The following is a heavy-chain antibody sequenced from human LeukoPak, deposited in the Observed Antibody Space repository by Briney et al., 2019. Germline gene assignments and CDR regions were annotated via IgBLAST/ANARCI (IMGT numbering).Heavy chain of an antibody. Sequence: GGSLRLSCAASGFTFSIYAMTWVRQAPGKGLEWVSGISGNGGSTYYAASVKGRFTISRDNSKNTLYLQMNSLRAEDTAVYYCAREVRYTSSWYVYYYFDYWGQGALVTASS. CDR1: GFTFSIYA. D-gene: IGHD6-13*01. V-gene: IGHV3-23*01. J-gene: IGHJ4*02. CDR2: ISGNGGST. CDR3: AREVRYTSSWYVYYYFDY.